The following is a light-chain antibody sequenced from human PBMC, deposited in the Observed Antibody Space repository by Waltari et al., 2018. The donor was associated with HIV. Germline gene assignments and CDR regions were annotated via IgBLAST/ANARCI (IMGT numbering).Light chain of an antibody. V-gene: IGKV3-11*01. CDR2: DAS. CDR1: QSVTTY. Sequence: EIVLTQSPGTLSLSPGEGATLSGRASQSVTTYLAWYQQKPGQPPRLLIFDASNRATGIPARFSGSGSGTDFTLTISSLEPEDFAIYYCQARHNWPPLFTFGPGTKVDMK. CDR3: QARHNWPPLFT. J-gene: IGKJ3*01.